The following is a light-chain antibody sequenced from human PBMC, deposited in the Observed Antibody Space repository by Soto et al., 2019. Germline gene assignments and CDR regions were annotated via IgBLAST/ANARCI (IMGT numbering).Light chain of an antibody. CDR1: SSDIGFYNY. CDR3: CSLTTSHTYV. J-gene: IGLJ1*01. CDR2: GVT. V-gene: IGLV2-14*03. Sequence: QSVLTQPASVSGSPGQSITISCTGTSSDIGFYNYVSWYQQYPGKAPNLLIYGVTNRPSGVSYRFSGSKSGSTASLTISGLQADDEADYYCCSLTTSHTYVFGSGTKVTVL.